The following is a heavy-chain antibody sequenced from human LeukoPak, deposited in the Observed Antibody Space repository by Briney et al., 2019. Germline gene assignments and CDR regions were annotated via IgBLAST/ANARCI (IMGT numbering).Heavy chain of an antibody. CDR1: EYTFTSYD. CDR2: ISAYNGNT. D-gene: IGHD2-2*02. Sequence: GASVKVSCKASEYTFTSYDINWVRQATGQGLEWMGWISAYNGNTNYAQKLQGRVTMTTDTSTSTAYMELRSLRSDDTAVYYCARGHTLFYYYYYMDVWGKGTTVTVSS. CDR3: ARGHTLFYYYYYMDV. J-gene: IGHJ6*03. V-gene: IGHV1-18*01.